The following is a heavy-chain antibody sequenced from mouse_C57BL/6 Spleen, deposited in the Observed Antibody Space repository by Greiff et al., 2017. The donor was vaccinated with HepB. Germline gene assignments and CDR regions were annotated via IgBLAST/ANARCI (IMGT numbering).Heavy chain of an antibody. Sequence: EVNLVESGGGLVKPGGSLKLSCAASGFTFSSYAMSWVRQTPEKRLEWVATISDGGSYTYYPDNVKGRFTISRDNAKNNLYLQVSHLKSEDTAMYYCARDQGGSLAYWGQGTLVTVSA. J-gene: IGHJ3*01. V-gene: IGHV5-4*01. CDR2: ISDGGSYT. CDR3: ARDQGGSLAY. CDR1: GFTFSSYA. D-gene: IGHD1-1*02.